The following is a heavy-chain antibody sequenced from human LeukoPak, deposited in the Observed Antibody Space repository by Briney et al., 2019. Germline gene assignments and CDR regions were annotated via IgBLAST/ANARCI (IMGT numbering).Heavy chain of an antibody. J-gene: IGHJ4*02. CDR3: ARGGGDWGSHQSDY. CDR1: GGSFSSGSYY. CDR2: IYTSGST. D-gene: IGHD2-21*01. Sequence: SQTLSLTCTVFGGSFSSGSYYWRWIRQPAGKGLEWIGRIYTSGSTNYNPSLKSRVTITVDTFKSQFSLKLSSMTAADTAVYYCARGGGDWGSHQSDYWGQGTLVTVSS. V-gene: IGHV4-61*02.